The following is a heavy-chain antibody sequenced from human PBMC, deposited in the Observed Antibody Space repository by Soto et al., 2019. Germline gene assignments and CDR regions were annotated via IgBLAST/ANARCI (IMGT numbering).Heavy chain of an antibody. J-gene: IGHJ6*02. D-gene: IGHD1-26*01. Sequence: SLSLCCAASGFTISRYSMPWVSQAAGKGLEWVAVISYDGSNKYYADSVKGRFTISRDNSKNTLYLQMNSLRAEDTAVYYCAKDLVGGVRYYYGMDVWG. CDR1: GFTISRYS. CDR2: ISYDGSNK. CDR3: AKDLVGGVRYYYGMDV. V-gene: IGHV3-30*18.